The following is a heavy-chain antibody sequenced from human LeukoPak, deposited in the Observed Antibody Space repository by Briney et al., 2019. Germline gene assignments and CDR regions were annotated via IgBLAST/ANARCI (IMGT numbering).Heavy chain of an antibody. J-gene: IGHJ4*02. CDR2: IKQDGTEK. CDR3: TRGVGATHFDY. CDR1: GFTFSSYW. V-gene: IGHV3-7*04. Sequence: GGSLRLSCAASGFTFSSYWMSWVRQAPGKGLEWVAIIKQDGTEKYYVDSVKGRFTISRDNAKNSLYLQMNSLRAEDTAVYYCTRGVGATHFDYWGQGTLVTVSS. D-gene: IGHD1-26*01.